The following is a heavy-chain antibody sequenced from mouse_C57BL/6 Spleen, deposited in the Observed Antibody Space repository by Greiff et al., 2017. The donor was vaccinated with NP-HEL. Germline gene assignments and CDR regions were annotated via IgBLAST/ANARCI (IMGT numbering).Heavy chain of an antibody. J-gene: IGHJ1*03. Sequence: QVQLKQPGAELVMPGASVKLSCKASGYTFTSYWMHWVKQRPGQGLEWIGEIDPSDSYTNYNQKFKGKSILTVDKSSSTAYMQLSSLTSEDSAVYYCAFITTVVGYWYFDVWGTGTTVTVSS. CDR1: GYTFTSYW. CDR3: AFITTVVGYWYFDV. V-gene: IGHV1-69*01. CDR2: IDPSDSYT. D-gene: IGHD1-1*01.